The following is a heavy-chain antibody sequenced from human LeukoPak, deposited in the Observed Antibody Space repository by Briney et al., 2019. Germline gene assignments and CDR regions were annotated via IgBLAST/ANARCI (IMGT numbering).Heavy chain of an antibody. D-gene: IGHD6-19*01. V-gene: IGHV4-59*01. CDR1: GGSFSSYY. CDR2: IYYSGST. J-gene: IGHJ4*02. CDR3: ASTSGWGTYYFDY. Sequence: SETLSLTCTVSGGSFSSYYWSWIRQPPGKGLEWIGYIYYSGSTNYNPSVQSRVTTSLDTSKNQFSLRLSSVTAADTAVYYCASTSGWGTYYFDYWGQGTLVTVSS.